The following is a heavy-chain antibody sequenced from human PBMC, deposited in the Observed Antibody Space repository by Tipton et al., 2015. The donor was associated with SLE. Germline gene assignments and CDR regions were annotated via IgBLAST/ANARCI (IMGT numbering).Heavy chain of an antibody. CDR1: GFTFSSYA. V-gene: IGHV3-23*01. CDR2: ISGSGGST. Sequence: SLRLSCAASGFTFSSYAMSWVRQAPGKGLEWVSAISGSGGSTYYADSVKGRFTISRDNSKNTLYLQMNSLRAEDTAVYYCTTDESRPIPRPHLYGMDVWGQGTTVTVSS. CDR3: TTDESRPIPRPHLYGMDV. J-gene: IGHJ6*02.